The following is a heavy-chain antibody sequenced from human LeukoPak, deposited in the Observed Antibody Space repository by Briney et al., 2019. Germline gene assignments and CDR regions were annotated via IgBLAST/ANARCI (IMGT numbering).Heavy chain of an antibody. CDR2: VYHSGST. CDR1: GGSVSSYY. CDR3: AREANSPTARYWYFDP. J-gene: IGHJ2*01. D-gene: IGHD4-23*01. Sequence: PSETLSLTCTVSGGSVSSYYWSWIRQPPGKGLEWIGYVYHSGSTNYNPALKSRVTISLDTSENQFSLKLSSVTAADTAVYYCAREANSPTARYWYFDPWGRGTLVTVSS. V-gene: IGHV4-59*02.